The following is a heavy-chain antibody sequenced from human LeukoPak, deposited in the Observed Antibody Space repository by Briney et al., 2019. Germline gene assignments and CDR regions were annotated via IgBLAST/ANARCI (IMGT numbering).Heavy chain of an antibody. D-gene: IGHD3-16*01. CDR1: GGSISSGSHF. CDR2: VYSSGRA. V-gene: IGHV4-61*10. CDR3: AKGGTHYYYYYYMDV. J-gene: IGHJ6*03. Sequence: SETLSLTCTVSGGSISSGSHFWNWIRQPAGKGLEWIGRVYSSGRAYYNPSLKSRVTISVDTSKNQFSLKLSSVTAADTAVYYCAKGGTHYYYYYYMDVWGKGTTVTISS.